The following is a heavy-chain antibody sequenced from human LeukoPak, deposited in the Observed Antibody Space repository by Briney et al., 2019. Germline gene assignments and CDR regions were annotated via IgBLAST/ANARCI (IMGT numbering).Heavy chain of an antibody. CDR1: GFIFSKAW. CDR3: TSALNLVLGELLGY. V-gene: IGHV3-15*01. D-gene: IGHD3-16*01. CDR2: IKTEAEDGTT. Sequence: GGSLRLSCAASGFIFSKAWMAWVRQAPGKGLEWVGHIKTEAEDGTTDYAAPVKGRFTISRDDAKSTLYLQMNSLNTEDTAVYFCTSALNLVLGELLGYWGQGTLVTVSS. J-gene: IGHJ4*02.